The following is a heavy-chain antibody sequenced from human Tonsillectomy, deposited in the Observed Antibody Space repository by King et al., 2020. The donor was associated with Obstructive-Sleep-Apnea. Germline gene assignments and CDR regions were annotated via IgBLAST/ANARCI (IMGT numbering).Heavy chain of an antibody. Sequence: VQLVQSGAEVKKPGASVKVSCKASGYTFADYYMYWVRQAPGQGLEWMGWINPNSGGPNYAQKFQGRVTMTRDTSISTAYMELSRLRSDDTAVYYLATLAVSTATFYLDYWGQGTLVTVSP. D-gene: IGHD4-17*01. CDR2: INPNSGGP. CDR1: GYTFADYY. J-gene: IGHJ4*02. CDR3: ATLAVSTATFYLDY. V-gene: IGHV1-2*02.